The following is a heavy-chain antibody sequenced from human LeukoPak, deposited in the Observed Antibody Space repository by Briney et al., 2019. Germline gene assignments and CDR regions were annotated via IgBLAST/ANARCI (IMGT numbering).Heavy chain of an antibody. Sequence: SETLSLTCAVSGTSFSSYYWSWIRQPPGKGLEWLGEVNHSGYTHDNPCLNSRVTISVDTSKNQFTLRLGSVTAADTGVYFCARMTTGHDFWGQGTVVSVSS. V-gene: IGHV4-34*01. CDR3: ARMTTGHDF. J-gene: IGHJ4*02. D-gene: IGHD4-17*01. CDR1: GTSFSSYY. CDR2: VNHSGYT.